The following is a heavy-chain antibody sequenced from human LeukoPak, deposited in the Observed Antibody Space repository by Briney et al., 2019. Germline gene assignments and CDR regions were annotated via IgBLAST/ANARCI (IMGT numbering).Heavy chain of an antibody. CDR2: INPSGGST. Sequence: ASVKVSCKASGYTFTSYYMHWVRQAPGQGLEWTGIINPSGGSTSYAQKFQGRVTMTRDTSTSTVYMELSSLRSEDTAVYYCARVGYGGNIDYWGQGTLVTVSS. J-gene: IGHJ4*02. CDR1: GYTFTSYY. CDR3: ARVGYGGNIDY. D-gene: IGHD4-23*01. V-gene: IGHV1-46*01.